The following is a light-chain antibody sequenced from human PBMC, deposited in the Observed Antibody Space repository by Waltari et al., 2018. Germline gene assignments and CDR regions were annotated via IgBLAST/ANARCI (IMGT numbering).Light chain of an antibody. Sequence: QSALTQPASVSGSPGQSITISCTGTSSDVGFYNYVSWYQQHPGKAPKLMIYDVSARPSGVSNRFSGSKSCNTASLTISGLQAEDEADYYCNSYAGSSSWVFGGGTKLTVL. V-gene: IGLV2-14*01. J-gene: IGLJ3*02. CDR3: NSYAGSSSWV. CDR1: SSDVGFYNY. CDR2: DVS.